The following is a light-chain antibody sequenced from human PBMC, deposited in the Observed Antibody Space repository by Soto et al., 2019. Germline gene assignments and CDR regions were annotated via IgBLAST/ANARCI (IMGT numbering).Light chain of an antibody. CDR1: QSVSSY. Sequence: EIVMTQSPATLSVSPGERATLSFRASQSVSSYLAWYQQKPGQAPRLLIYDASNRATGIPARFSGSGSGTDFTLTISSLEPEDFAVYYCQQRSNWPPTFGQGTRLEI. CDR2: DAS. V-gene: IGKV3-11*01. J-gene: IGKJ5*01. CDR3: QQRSNWPPT.